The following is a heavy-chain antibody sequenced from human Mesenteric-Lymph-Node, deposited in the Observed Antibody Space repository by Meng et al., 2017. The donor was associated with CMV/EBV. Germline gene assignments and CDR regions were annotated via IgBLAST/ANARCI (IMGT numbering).Heavy chain of an antibody. CDR3: AKDGGSYLDYYFDY. Sequence: YEYKFIDYYMHWVRQAPGQGLEWMGWINPNTGDTNYAQKFQGRVTMTRDMSINTVYMELTRLRSDDTAVYYCAKDGGSYLDYYFDYWGQGTLVTVSS. V-gene: IGHV1-2*02. J-gene: IGHJ4*02. D-gene: IGHD1-26*01. CDR2: INPNTGDT. CDR1: EYKFIDYY.